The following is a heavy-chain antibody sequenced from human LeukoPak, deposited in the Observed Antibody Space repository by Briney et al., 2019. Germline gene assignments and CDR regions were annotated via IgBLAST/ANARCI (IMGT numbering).Heavy chain of an antibody. D-gene: IGHD2-15*01. J-gene: IGHJ4*02. CDR2: INHSGST. CDR3: ARQAGGRPLRGVVVAAIGYFDY. V-gene: IGHV4-34*01. Sequence: SETLSLTCAVYGGSFSGYYWSWIRQPPGKGLEWIGEINHSGSTNYNPSLKSRVTISVDTSKNQFSLKLSSVTAADTAVYYCARQAGGRPLRGVVVAAIGYFDYWGQGTLVTVSS. CDR1: GGSFSGYY.